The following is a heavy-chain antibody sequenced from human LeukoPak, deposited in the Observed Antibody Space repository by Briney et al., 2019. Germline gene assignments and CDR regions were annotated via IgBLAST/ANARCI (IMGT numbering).Heavy chain of an antibody. V-gene: IGHV3-11*04. CDR3: ARILKGIDT. CDR1: GFTFSDYY. CDR2: MSNSGGTI. Sequence: GGSLRLSCAASGFTFSDYYMSWIRQAPGKGLEWVSHMSNSGGTIYYADSVMGRFTVSRDNAKNSLYLQMNSLGAEDTAVYYCARILKGIDTWGRGTLVTVSS. J-gene: IGHJ5*02.